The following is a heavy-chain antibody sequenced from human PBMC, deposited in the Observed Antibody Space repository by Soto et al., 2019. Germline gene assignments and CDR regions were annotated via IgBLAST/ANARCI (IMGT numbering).Heavy chain of an antibody. V-gene: IGHV1-2*04. CDR3: VRPSPHVEMATIAGHAFDI. D-gene: IGHD5-12*01. Sequence: EASVKVSCKASGYTFTGYYMHWVRQAPGQGLEWMGWINPNSGGTNYAQKFQGWVTMTRDTSISTAYMELSRLRSDDTAVYYCVRPSPHVEMATIAGHAFDIWGQGTMVT. J-gene: IGHJ3*02. CDR2: INPNSGGT. CDR1: GYTFTGYY.